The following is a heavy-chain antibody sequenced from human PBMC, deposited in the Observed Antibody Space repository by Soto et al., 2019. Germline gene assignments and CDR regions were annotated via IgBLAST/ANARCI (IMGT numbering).Heavy chain of an antibody. D-gene: IGHD1-26*01. CDR2: ISYDGSNN. Sequence: GGSLRLSCAASGFTFSSYAMHWVRQAPGKGLEWVAVISYDGSNNYYADSVKGRFTISRDNSKNTLYLQMNSLRAEDTAVYYCARDFGSLGATIDYWGQGTLVTVSS. CDR1: GFTFSSYA. V-gene: IGHV3-30-3*01. J-gene: IGHJ4*02. CDR3: ARDFGSLGATIDY.